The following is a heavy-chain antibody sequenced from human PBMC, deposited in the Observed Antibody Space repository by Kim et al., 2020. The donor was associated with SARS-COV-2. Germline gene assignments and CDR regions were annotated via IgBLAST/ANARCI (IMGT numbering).Heavy chain of an antibody. CDR1: GYTFTSYA. V-gene: IGHV1-3*01. CDR3: ARDHIVVVMGSPRYYYYGMDV. CDR2: INAGNGNT. Sequence: ASVKVSCKASGYTFTSYAMHWVRQAPGQRLEWMGWINAGNGNTKYSQKFQGRVTITRDTSASTAYMELSSLRSEDTAVYYCARDHIVVVMGSPRYYYYGMDVWGQGTTVTVSS. D-gene: IGHD2-21*01. J-gene: IGHJ6*02.